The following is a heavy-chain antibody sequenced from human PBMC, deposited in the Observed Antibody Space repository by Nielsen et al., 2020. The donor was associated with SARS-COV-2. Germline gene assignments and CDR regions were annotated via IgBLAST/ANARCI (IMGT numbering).Heavy chain of an antibody. J-gene: IGHJ3*02. CDR2: INTNTGNP. CDR3: ARVPTYYDILTGYYYDAYGI. D-gene: IGHD3-9*01. Sequence: ASVKVSCKASGYTFTSYAMNWVRQAPGQGLEWMGWINTNTGNPTYAQGFTGRFVFSLDTSVSTAYLQISSLKAEDTAVYYCARVPTYYDILTGYYYDAYGIWGQGTMVTVSS. V-gene: IGHV7-4-1*02. CDR1: GYTFTSYA.